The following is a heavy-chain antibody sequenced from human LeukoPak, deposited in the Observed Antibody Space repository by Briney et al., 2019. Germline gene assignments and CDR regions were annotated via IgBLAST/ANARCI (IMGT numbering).Heavy chain of an antibody. CDR2: IYSGGST. J-gene: IGHJ5*02. Sequence: GGSLRLSCAASGFTVSSNYMSWVRQAPGKGLEWVSVIYSGGSTYYADSVKGGFTISRDNSKNTLYLQMNSLRAVDTAVYYCARTARNWFDPWGQGTLVTVSS. D-gene: IGHD5-18*01. CDR1: GFTVSSNY. V-gene: IGHV3-66*01. CDR3: ARTARNWFDP.